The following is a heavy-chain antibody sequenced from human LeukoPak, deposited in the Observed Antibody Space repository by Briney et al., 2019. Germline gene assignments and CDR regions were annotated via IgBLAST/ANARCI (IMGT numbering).Heavy chain of an antibody. Sequence: SETLSLTCGVYGGSFSGYYWSWIRQPPGKGLEWIGEVSQTGSGRTNYNPALKRRSNISVNTSKDQFALELTSVTAADQAMYYCARVPLYWEDPFDFWGQGTLVTVSS. CDR2: VSQTGSGRT. V-gene: IGHV4-34*01. J-gene: IGHJ4*02. CDR1: GGSFSGYY. D-gene: IGHD2-8*02. CDR3: ARVPLYWEDPFDF.